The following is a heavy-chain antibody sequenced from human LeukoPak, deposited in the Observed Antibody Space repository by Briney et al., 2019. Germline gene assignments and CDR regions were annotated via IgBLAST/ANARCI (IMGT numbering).Heavy chain of an antibody. V-gene: IGHV3-7*01. Sequence: GGSLRLSCAASEFTLNTYWMSWVRQAPGKGLEWVANIKQDGGKKYYMDSVKGRFTISRDNARNSLYLQMNSLRAEDTAVYYCAREGAHCSSTSCYGLRAFDVWGQGTVVTVSS. CDR3: AREGAHCSSTSCYGLRAFDV. J-gene: IGHJ3*01. D-gene: IGHD2-2*01. CDR1: EFTLNTYW. CDR2: IKQDGGKK.